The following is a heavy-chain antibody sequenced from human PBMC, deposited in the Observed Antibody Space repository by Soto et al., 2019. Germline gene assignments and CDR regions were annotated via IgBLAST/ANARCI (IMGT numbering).Heavy chain of an antibody. CDR2: INHSGST. CDR1: GGSFSGYY. J-gene: IGHJ4*02. V-gene: IGHV4-34*01. Sequence: SETLSLTCAVYGGSFSGYYWSWIRQPPGKGLEWIGEINHSGSTNYNPSLKSRVTISVDTSKNQFSLKLSSVTAADTAVYYCARSVGPPLDYWGQGTLVTVSS. CDR3: ARSVGPPLDY.